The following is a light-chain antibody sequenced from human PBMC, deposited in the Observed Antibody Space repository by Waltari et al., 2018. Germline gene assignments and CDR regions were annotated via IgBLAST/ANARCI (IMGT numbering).Light chain of an antibody. CDR2: QVS. CDR3: ASHAGGNNLDV. V-gene: IGLV2-8*01. Sequence: QSTLTQPPSASGSLGQSVTMSCTGPSNDVGYYHYVPSFQQSPGQAPKLLISQVSNRPSGVPDRFSGFKSGNTAFLTVSGLQADDEADYYCASHAGGNNLDVFGGGTKLTVL. CDR1: SNDVGYYHY. J-gene: IGLJ2*01.